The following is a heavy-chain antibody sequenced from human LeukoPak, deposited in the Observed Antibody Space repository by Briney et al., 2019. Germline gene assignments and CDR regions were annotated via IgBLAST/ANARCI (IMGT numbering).Heavy chain of an antibody. Sequence: GGSLRLSGAASGFTFSSYDMHWVRQATGKGLEWVSAIGTAGDTYYPGSVKGRFTISRENAKNSLYLQMHSLRAGDTAVYYCARGVRFGELTDAFDIWGQGTMVTVSS. CDR1: GFTFSSYD. J-gene: IGHJ3*02. V-gene: IGHV3-13*01. D-gene: IGHD3-10*01. CDR2: IGTAGDT. CDR3: ARGVRFGELTDAFDI.